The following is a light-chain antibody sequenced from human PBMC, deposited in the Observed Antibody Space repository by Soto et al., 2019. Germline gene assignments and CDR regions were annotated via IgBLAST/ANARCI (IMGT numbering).Light chain of an antibody. Sequence: EIVLTQSPGTLSLSPGERATLSCRASQTVRNNYLAWYQQKPGQAPRLLIYDASSRATGIPDRFSGSGSGTEFTLTISSLQPDDFATYSCQQYNSYSWTFGQGTKVDIK. V-gene: IGKV3-20*01. J-gene: IGKJ1*01. CDR3: QQYNSYSWT. CDR1: QTVRNNY. CDR2: DAS.